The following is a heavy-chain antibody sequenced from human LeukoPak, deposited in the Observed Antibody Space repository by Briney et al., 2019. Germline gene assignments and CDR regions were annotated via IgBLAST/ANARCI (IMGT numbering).Heavy chain of an antibody. CDR3: ARLQGGSTAVFDY. CDR2: IHYTGST. Sequence: PSETLSLTCSVSGGSISGDYWSWIRQPPGTGLGWAGYIHYTGSTNYNPSLKSRVTISVDTSKNQFSLKLNSVTAADTAVYYCARLQGGSTAVFDYWGQGTLVSVSS. J-gene: IGHJ4*02. D-gene: IGHD1-26*01. CDR1: GGSISGDY. V-gene: IGHV4-59*01.